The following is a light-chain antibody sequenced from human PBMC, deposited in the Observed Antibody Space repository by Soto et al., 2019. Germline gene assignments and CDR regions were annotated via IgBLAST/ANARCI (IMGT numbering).Light chain of an antibody. V-gene: IGKV1-5*03. CDR1: QSISKD. J-gene: IGKJ1*01. Sequence: DIQMTQSPSSLSASVGDRVTITCRASQSISKDLNWHQQKPGEAPMLLIYKASTLKSGVPSRFSGSGSGTEFTLTISSLQPDDFATYYCQQYNSYSTFGQGTKVDI. CDR2: KAS. CDR3: QQYNSYST.